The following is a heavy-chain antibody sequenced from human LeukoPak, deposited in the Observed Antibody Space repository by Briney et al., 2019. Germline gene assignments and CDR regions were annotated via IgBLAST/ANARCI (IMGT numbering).Heavy chain of an antibody. J-gene: IGHJ4*02. CDR1: GYTFTGYY. Sequence: ASVKVSCKASGYTFTGYYMHWVRQAPGQGLEWMGWINPNSGGTNYAQKFQGRVTMTRDTSISTACMELSRLRSDDTAVYYCARVVTGTTAGFADYWGQGTLVTVSS. V-gene: IGHV1-2*02. CDR3: ARVVTGTTAGFADY. CDR2: INPNSGGT. D-gene: IGHD1-20*01.